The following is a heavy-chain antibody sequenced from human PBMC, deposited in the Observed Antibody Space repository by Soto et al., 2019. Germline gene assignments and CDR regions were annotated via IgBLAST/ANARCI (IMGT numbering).Heavy chain of an antibody. CDR3: ARPTLVGVVIDAFNI. V-gene: IGHV4-39*01. Sequence: QWQLQESGPGLVKPSETLSLTCTVSGGSISSSSYFWGWIRQPPGKGLERIGSVYYSGSTYYNPSLKSRVTISVDTSKNQFSLKLRSVTAADTAVYYCARPTLVGVVIDAFNIWGQGTIVTVSS. J-gene: IGHJ3*02. CDR2: VYYSGST. CDR1: GGSISSSSYF. D-gene: IGHD3-3*01.